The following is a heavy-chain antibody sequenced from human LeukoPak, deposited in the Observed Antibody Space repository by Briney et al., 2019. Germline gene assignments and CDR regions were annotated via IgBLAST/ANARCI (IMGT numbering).Heavy chain of an antibody. J-gene: IGHJ4*02. CDR2: ISYDGSNK. CDR3: AKGPNGFDY. D-gene: IGHD1-1*01. Sequence: PGGSLRLSCAASGFTFSSYAMHWVRQAPGKGLEWVAVISYDGSNKYYADSVKGRFTISRDNSKNTLYLQMNSLRAEDTAVYYCAKGPNGFDYWGQGTLVTVSS. V-gene: IGHV3-30*18. CDR1: GFTFSSYA.